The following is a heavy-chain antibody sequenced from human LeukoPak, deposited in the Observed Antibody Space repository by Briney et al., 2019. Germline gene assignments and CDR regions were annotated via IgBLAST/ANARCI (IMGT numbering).Heavy chain of an antibody. CDR3: ASPVGHIVVVTAGY. D-gene: IGHD2-21*02. CDR1: GFTFSSYG. Sequence: GGSLRLSCAASGFTFSSYGMHWVRQAPGKGLEWVSAINGRGAGTHYADSVKGRFTISRDNSNNTLYLQMNSLRAEDTAVYYCASPVGHIVVVTAGYWGQGTLVTVSS. J-gene: IGHJ4*02. V-gene: IGHV3-23*01. CDR2: INGRGAGT.